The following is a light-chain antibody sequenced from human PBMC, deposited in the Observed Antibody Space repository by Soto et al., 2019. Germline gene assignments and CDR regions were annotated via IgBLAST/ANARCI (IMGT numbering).Light chain of an antibody. CDR3: QHFGSSPPRFT. Sequence: EIVLTQSPATLSLSPGERATLSCRASQNVNSSSLTWYQQKPGQAPRLLLYDASSKATDIPEKFSGSGSGTDFTLTVSRLEPEDFAVYYCQHFGSSPPRFTFGLGTKLEIK. CDR1: QNVNSSS. V-gene: IGKV3-20*01. CDR2: DAS. J-gene: IGKJ2*01.